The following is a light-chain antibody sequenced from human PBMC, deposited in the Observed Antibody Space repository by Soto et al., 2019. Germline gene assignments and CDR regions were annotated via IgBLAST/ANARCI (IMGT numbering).Light chain of an antibody. CDR2: DVS. J-gene: IGLJ1*01. CDR3: SSYTSSSTLLDV. CDR1: SSDVGGYNY. Sequence: QSALTQPASVSGSPGQSITISCTGTSSDVGGYNYGSWYQQHPGKAPKLMIYDVSNRPSGVSNRFSGSKSGNTASLTISGLQAEDEADYYCSSYTSSSTLLDVFGTGTKLTVL. V-gene: IGLV2-14*01.